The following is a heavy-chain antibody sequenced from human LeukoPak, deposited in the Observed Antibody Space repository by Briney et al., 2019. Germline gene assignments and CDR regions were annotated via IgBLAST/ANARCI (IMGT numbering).Heavy chain of an antibody. CDR3: ARVTSGYSYGYVDY. CDR1: GFTVSSNY. D-gene: IGHD5-18*01. Sequence: GGSLRLSCAASGFTVSSNYMSWVRQAPGKGLEWVSVIYSGGSTYYADSVKGRFTISRDNSKNTLYLQMNSLRAEDTAVYYCARVTSGYSYGYVDYWGQGTLVTVSS. CDR2: IYSGGST. V-gene: IGHV3-53*01. J-gene: IGHJ4*02.